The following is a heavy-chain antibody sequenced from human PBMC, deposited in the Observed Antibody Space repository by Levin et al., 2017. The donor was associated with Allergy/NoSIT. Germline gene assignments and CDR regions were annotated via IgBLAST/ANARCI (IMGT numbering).Heavy chain of an antibody. CDR3: ARVRVILTGYYRGSQASYYYGMDV. CDR2: ITHSGST. CDR1: GGSFSDYN. V-gene: IGHV4-34*01. Sequence: HSQTLSLTCAVYGGSFSDYNWSWIRQPPGKGLQWIGEITHSGSTTYTPSLKSRVTILVDTSKNEISLRLSSATAADTAVYYCARVRVILTGYYRGSQASYYYGMDVWGQGTTVTVSS. D-gene: IGHD3-9*01. J-gene: IGHJ6*02.